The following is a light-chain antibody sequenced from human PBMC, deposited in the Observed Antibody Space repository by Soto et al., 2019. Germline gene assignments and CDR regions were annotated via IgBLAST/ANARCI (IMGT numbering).Light chain of an antibody. J-gene: IGKJ4*01. CDR2: GAS. Sequence: EIVLTQSPGTLSLSPGERATLSCRASQSVSSSYLAWYQQKPGQAPRLLIYGASSRATGIPDRFSGSGSGTDFTLTISRLEPEDFAVYYCQQRSNRHLTFGGGTKVDIK. V-gene: IGKV3D-20*02. CDR3: QQRSNRHLT. CDR1: QSVSSSY.